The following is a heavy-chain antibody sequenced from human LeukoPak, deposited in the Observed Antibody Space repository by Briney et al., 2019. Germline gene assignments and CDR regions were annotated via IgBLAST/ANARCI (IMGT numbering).Heavy chain of an antibody. CDR3: ARPLGGLPRAFDI. Sequence: GASVKVSFKASGYTFTSYYMHWVRQAPGQGLEWIGIMNPSGGSTTYAQKFQGRVTMTRDTSTTTVYMELSSLRSDDTAVYYCARPLGGLPRAFDIWGQGTMVTVSS. CDR1: GYTFTSYY. J-gene: IGHJ3*02. CDR2: MNPSGGST. D-gene: IGHD1-26*01. V-gene: IGHV1-46*01.